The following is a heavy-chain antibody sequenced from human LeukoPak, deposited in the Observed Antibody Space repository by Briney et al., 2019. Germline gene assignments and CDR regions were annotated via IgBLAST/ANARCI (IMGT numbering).Heavy chain of an antibody. CDR2: ISSSSSYI. Sequence: PGGSLRLSCAASGFTFSSYSMNWVRQAPGKGLEWVSSISSSSSYIYYADSVKGRFTISRDNAKNSLYLQMNSLRAEDTVVYYCARDYNYYYYYGMDVWGQGTTVTVSS. CDR1: GFTFSSYS. J-gene: IGHJ6*02. CDR3: ARDYNYYYYYGMDV. V-gene: IGHV3-21*01.